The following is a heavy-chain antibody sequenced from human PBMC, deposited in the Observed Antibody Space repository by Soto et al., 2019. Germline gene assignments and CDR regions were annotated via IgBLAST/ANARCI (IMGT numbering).Heavy chain of an antibody. Sequence: QVQLVQSGAEVKKPGSSVKVSCKAYGGTFSSYAISWVRQAPGQGLEWMGGSIPIFGTANYAQKFQGRVTITADESTSTAYMELSSLRSEDTAVYYCARPDEAGYYYYGMDVWGQGTTVTVS. J-gene: IGHJ6*02. CDR3: ARPDEAGYYYYGMDV. CDR2: SIPIFGTA. V-gene: IGHV1-69*01. CDR1: GGTFSSYA.